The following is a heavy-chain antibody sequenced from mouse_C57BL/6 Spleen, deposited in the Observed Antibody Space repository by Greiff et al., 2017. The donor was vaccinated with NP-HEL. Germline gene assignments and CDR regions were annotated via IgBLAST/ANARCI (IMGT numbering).Heavy chain of an antibody. D-gene: IGHD1-1*01. Sequence: DVKLVESGGGLVQPGGSLSLSCAASGFTFTDYYMSWVRQPPGKALEWLGFIRNKANGYTTEYSASVKGRFTISRDNSQSILYLQMNALRAEDSATYYCARYYYGSRGGFDYWGQGTTLTVSS. CDR3: ARYYYGSRGGFDY. J-gene: IGHJ2*01. CDR2: IRNKANGYTT. V-gene: IGHV7-3*01. CDR1: GFTFTDYY.